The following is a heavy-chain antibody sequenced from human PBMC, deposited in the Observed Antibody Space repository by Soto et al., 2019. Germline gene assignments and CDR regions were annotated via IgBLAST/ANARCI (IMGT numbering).Heavy chain of an antibody. D-gene: IGHD2-2*01. Sequence: GGSLRLSCAASGFTFSSYGMHWVRQAPGKGLEWVAVIWYDGSNKYYADSVKGRFTISRDNSKNTLYLQMNSLRAEDTAVYYCARNKGYCSSTSCPYYFDYWGQGTLVTVSS. V-gene: IGHV3-33*01. CDR1: GFTFSSYG. CDR2: IWYDGSNK. CDR3: ARNKGYCSSTSCPYYFDY. J-gene: IGHJ4*02.